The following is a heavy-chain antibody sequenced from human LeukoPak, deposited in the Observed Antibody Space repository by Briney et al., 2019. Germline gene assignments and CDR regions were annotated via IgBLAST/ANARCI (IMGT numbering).Heavy chain of an antibody. CDR2: IYTSGST. V-gene: IGHV4-61*02. J-gene: IGHJ6*03. D-gene: IGHD5-18*01. CDR3: ARAVGYSYGSEPYYYYYMDV. CDR1: GGSISSGSYY. Sequence: SETLSLTCTVSGGSISSGSYYWTWIRQPAGKGLEWIGRIYTSGSTNYNPSLKSRVTISVDTSKNQFSLKLSSMTAADTAVYYCARAVGYSYGSEPYYYYYMDVWGKGTTVTVSS.